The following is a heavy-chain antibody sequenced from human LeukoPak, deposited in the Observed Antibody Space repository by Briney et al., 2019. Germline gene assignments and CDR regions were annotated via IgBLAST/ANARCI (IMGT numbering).Heavy chain of an antibody. CDR2: INPNSGGT. D-gene: IGHD2-15*01. Sequence: GESLKISCKGSGYTFTGYYMHWVRQAPGQGLEWMGWINPNSGGTNYAQKFQGRVTMTRDTSISTAYMELSRLRSDDTAVYYCARDPLYCSGGSCYSTQLDYWGQGTLVTVSS. V-gene: IGHV1-2*02. CDR1: GYTFTGYY. CDR3: ARDPLYCSGGSCYSTQLDY. J-gene: IGHJ4*02.